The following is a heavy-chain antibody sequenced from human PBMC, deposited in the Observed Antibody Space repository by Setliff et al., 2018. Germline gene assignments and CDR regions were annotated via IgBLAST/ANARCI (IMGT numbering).Heavy chain of an antibody. V-gene: IGHV4-34*01. D-gene: IGHD4-17*01. CDR2: IGHSDMP. CDR1: GGSFTGYY. Sequence: PSETLSLTCTVYGGSFTGYYWSWFRQVPGKGLEWIAEIGHSDMPNYNPSLKSRVTISADTSKSEFSLRLNSVTAADSAVYYCAGHGGWYFDLWGRGTLVTVSS. J-gene: IGHJ2*01. CDR3: AGHGGWYFDL.